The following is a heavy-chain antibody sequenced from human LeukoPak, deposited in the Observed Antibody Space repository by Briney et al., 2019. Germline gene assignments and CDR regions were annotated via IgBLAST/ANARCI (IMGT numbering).Heavy chain of an antibody. CDR3: ARGALYYYDSSGYPTQGHFDY. D-gene: IGHD3-22*01. V-gene: IGHV4-30-4*08. J-gene: IGHJ4*02. Sequence: SETLSLTCTVSGGSISSGDYYWSWIRQPPGKGLEWIGYIYYSGSTYYNPSLKSRVTISVDTSKNQFSLKLSSVTAADTAVYYRARGALYYYDSSGYPTQGHFDYWGQGTLVTVSS. CDR1: GGSISSGDYY. CDR2: IYYSGST.